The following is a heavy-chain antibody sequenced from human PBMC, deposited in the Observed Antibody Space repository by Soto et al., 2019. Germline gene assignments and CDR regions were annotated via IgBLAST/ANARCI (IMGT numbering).Heavy chain of an antibody. CDR1: GFTFSSYA. Sequence: PGGSLRLSCAASGFTFSSYAMSWVRQAPGKGLEWVSAISGSGGSTYYADSVKGRFTISRDNSKNTLYLQMNSLRAEDTAVYYCAKGRGALYDILTGYPYYFDYWGQGTLVTVSS. CDR2: ISGSGGST. D-gene: IGHD3-9*01. CDR3: AKGRGALYDILTGYPYYFDY. J-gene: IGHJ4*02. V-gene: IGHV3-23*01.